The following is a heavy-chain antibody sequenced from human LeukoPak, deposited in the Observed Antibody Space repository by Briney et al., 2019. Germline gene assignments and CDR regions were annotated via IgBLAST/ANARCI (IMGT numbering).Heavy chain of an antibody. CDR1: GFNFHNFA. CDR2: ISNDERNK. Sequence: PERSLRLSCEASGFNFHNFAMHWVRQAPGKGLEWVAVISNDERNKYYTDSVKGRFTISRDNSKNTVYLQMNSLRPEDTAVYYCARLQYSFLYGSGSYGVDYWGQGTLVTVSS. CDR3: ARLQYSFLYGSGSYGVDY. D-gene: IGHD3-10*01. V-gene: IGHV3-30*04. J-gene: IGHJ4*02.